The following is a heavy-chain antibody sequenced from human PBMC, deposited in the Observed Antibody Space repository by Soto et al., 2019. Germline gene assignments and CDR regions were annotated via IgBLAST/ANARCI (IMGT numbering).Heavy chain of an antibody. CDR3: ARGGDIQLWLAFDY. CDR1: GAAISDYY. J-gene: IGHJ4*02. V-gene: IGHV4-59*01. CDR2: ISDSGST. D-gene: IGHD5-18*01. Sequence: LSLTCSVSGAAISDYYWSWIRQPPGKGLEWIGYISDSGSTNYNPSLRSRATMSLATSNNQFSLQLTSVTAADTAVYYCARGGDIQLWLAFDYWGQGAPVTVSS.